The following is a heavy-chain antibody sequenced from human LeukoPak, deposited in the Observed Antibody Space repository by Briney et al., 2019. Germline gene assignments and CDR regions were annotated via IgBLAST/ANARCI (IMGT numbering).Heavy chain of an antibody. CDR1: GYRFTDNY. J-gene: IGHJ6*03. Sequence: GASVKVSCKASGYRFTDNYLHLVRQAPGQGLEWMGYIIPASGTTEYAQTFQGRVTMTRDTSINTAYMELSGLKFDDTAVYYCARDSEWENYYMDVWGKGTTVIVSS. V-gene: IGHV1-2*02. CDR3: ARDSEWENYYMDV. D-gene: IGHD1-26*01. CDR2: IIPASGTT.